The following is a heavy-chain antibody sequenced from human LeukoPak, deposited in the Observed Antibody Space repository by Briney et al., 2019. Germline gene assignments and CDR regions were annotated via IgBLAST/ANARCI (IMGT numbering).Heavy chain of an antibody. D-gene: IGHD4-17*01. Sequence: PGGSLRLSCTASGFTFGDYAMSWFRQAPGKGLEWVGFIRSKAYGGTTEYAASVKGGFTISRDDSKSIAYLQMNSLKTEDTAVYYCTRVGDYPTTVYFDYWGQGTLVTVSS. CDR3: TRVGDYPTTVYFDY. CDR1: GFTFGDYA. V-gene: IGHV3-49*03. CDR2: IRSKAYGGTT. J-gene: IGHJ4*02.